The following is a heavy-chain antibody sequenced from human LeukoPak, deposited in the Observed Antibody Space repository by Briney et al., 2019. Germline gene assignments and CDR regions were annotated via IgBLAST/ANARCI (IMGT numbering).Heavy chain of an antibody. D-gene: IGHD6-13*01. CDR3: ARGDWQQLVRRAHWFDP. CDR2: INPSGGST. V-gene: IGHV1-46*01. CDR1: GYTFTSYA. J-gene: IGHJ5*02. Sequence: ASVKVSCKASGYTFTSYAMNWVRQAPGQGLEWMGIINPSGGSTSYAQKFQGRVTMTRDTSTSTVYMELSSLRSEDTAVYYCARGDWQQLVRRAHWFDPWGQGTLVTVSS.